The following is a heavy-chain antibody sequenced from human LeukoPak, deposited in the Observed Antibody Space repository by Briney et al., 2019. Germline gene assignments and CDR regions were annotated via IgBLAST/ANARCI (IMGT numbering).Heavy chain of an antibody. V-gene: IGHV4-59*12. J-gene: IGHJ5*02. CDR3: ARDSTIESNWFDP. D-gene: IGHD5-24*01. Sequence: SETLSLTCTVSGGSISSYFWSWIRQPPGKGLEWIGYIYYSGSTNYNPSLKSRVTISVDTSKNQFSLKLSSVTAADTAVYYCARDSTIESNWFDPWGQGTLVTVSS. CDR2: IYYSGST. CDR1: GGSISSYF.